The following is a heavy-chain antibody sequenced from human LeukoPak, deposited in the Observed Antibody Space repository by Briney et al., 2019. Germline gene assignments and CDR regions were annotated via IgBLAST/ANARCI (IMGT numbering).Heavy chain of an antibody. Sequence: GASVNVSCKASGGTFSNYAISWVRPPPGQGLEWLGGIIPMFGPAVYAQKFQGRVTITTDESTITAYMEPSSLRSEDTAVYYCASKYCSSTSCYFGVFLDYWGQGTLVTVSS. CDR1: GGTFSNYA. CDR2: IIPMFGPA. J-gene: IGHJ4*02. V-gene: IGHV1-69*05. CDR3: ASKYCSSTSCYFGVFLDY. D-gene: IGHD2-2*01.